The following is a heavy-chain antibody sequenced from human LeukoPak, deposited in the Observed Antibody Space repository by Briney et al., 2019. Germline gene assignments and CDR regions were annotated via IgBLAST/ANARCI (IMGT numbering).Heavy chain of an antibody. D-gene: IGHD2-2*01. CDR2: ITTRSTYT. CDR3: ARLRGYCSSTSCYGYYFDS. CDR1: GFTFSDYY. J-gene: IGHJ4*02. V-gene: IGHV3-11*03. Sequence: KPGGSLRLSCAASGFTFSDYYMSWIRQAPGNGLECVSYITTRSTYTNCADSVKGRFTISRDNAKNSLYLQMSSLRAEDTAVYYCARLRGYCSSTSCYGYYFDSWGQGTLVTVSS.